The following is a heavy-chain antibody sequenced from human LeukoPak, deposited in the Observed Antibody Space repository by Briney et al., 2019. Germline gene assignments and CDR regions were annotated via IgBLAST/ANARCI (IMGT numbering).Heavy chain of an antibody. CDR2: IIPIFGTA. CDR3: AGRIQQTIYYYYYGMDV. CDR1: GGTFSSYA. J-gene: IGHJ6*02. Sequence: SVKVSCKASGGTFSSYAIRWVRQAPGQGLEWMGGIIPIFGTANYAQKFQGRVTITADESTSTAYMELSSLRSEDTAVYYCAGRIQQTIYYYYYGMDVWGQGTTVTVSS. V-gene: IGHV1-69*01. D-gene: IGHD5-18*01.